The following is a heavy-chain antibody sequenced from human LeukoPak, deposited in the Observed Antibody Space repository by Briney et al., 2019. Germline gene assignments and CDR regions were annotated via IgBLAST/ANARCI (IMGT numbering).Heavy chain of an antibody. J-gene: IGHJ3*02. V-gene: IGHV3-7*01. Sequence: GGSLRLSCVASGFTKRSYWMTWLREARGKEGELVAHINPDASEESYADSVKCRFTISRDNAKNSLHLQMNNLRAEDTAVYYCARDPYIKAFDIWGQGTMVTVSS. CDR3: ARDPYIKAFDI. CDR2: INPDASEE. D-gene: IGHD1-14*01. CDR1: GFTKRSYW.